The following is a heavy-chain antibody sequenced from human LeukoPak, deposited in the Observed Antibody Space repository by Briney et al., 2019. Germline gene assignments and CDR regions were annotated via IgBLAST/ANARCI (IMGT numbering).Heavy chain of an antibody. CDR2: IYYSGST. Sequence: SETLSLTCTVSGGSISSGDYYWSWIRQPPGKGLEWIGYIYYSGSTYYNPSLKSRVTISVDTSKNQFSLKLSSVTAADTAVYYCARADYYDGRTCDYWGQGTLVTVSS. J-gene: IGHJ4*02. CDR1: GGSISSGDYY. V-gene: IGHV4-30-4*01. CDR3: ARADYYDGRTCDY. D-gene: IGHD3-22*01.